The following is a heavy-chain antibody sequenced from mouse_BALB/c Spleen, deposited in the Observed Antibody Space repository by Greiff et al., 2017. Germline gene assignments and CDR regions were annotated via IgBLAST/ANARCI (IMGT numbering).Heavy chain of an antibody. CDR2: INSNGGST. CDR3: ARDSYDGYYIAD. D-gene: IGHD2-3*01. CDR1: GFTFSSYG. V-gene: IGHV5-6-3*01. Sequence: EVNLVESGGGLVQPGGSLKLSCAASGFTFSSYGMSWVRQTPDKRLELVATINSNGGSTYYPDSVKGRFTISRDNAKNTLYLQMSSLKSEDTAMYYCARDSYDGYYIADWGQGTLVTVSA. J-gene: IGHJ3*01.